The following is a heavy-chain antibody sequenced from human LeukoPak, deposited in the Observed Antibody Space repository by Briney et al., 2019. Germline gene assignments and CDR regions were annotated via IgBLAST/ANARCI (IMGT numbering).Heavy chain of an antibody. Sequence: GGSLRLSCAASGFTFSSYAMSWVRQAPGKGLEWVSAISGSGGSTYYGDSGKGRFTISRDNSKNTLYLQMNSLRGEDTAVYYCAKDLVRGGDPEGVNYWGQGTLVTVSS. D-gene: IGHD2-21*02. CDR1: GFTFSSYA. V-gene: IGHV3-23*01. J-gene: IGHJ4*02. CDR3: AKDLVRGGDPEGVNY. CDR2: ISGSGGST.